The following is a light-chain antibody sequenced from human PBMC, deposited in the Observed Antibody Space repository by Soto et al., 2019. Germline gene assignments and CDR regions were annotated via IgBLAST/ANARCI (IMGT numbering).Light chain of an antibody. CDR1: SSNIGSNT. J-gene: IGLJ1*01. CDR2: SNN. Sequence: QSVLTQPPSASRTPGQRVTISCSGSSSNIGSNTVNWYQQLPGTAPKLLIFSNNQRPSGVPDRFSGSKSGTSASLAISGLQAEDEADYYCATWDDSLNASYVFGTGTKVTV. CDR3: ATWDDSLNASYV. V-gene: IGLV1-44*01.